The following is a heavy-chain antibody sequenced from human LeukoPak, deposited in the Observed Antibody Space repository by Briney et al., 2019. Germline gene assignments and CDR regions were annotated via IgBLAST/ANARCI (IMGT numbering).Heavy chain of an antibody. CDR2: INHSGST. CDR3: AIGGTVAEGFFDY. Sequence: SETLSLTCAVYGGSFSGYYWSWIRQPPGKGLEWIGEINHSGSTNYNPSLKSRVTISVDTSKNQFSLKLGSVTAADTAVYYCAIGGTVAEGFFDYWGQGTLVTVSS. V-gene: IGHV4-34*01. J-gene: IGHJ4*02. D-gene: IGHD6-19*01. CDR1: GGSFSGYY.